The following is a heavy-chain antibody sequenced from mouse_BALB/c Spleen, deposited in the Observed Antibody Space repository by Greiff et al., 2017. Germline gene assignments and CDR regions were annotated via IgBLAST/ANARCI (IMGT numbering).Heavy chain of an antibody. D-gene: IGHD1-1*01. CDR3: ARRRVYYYGSSYYAMDY. V-gene: IGHV1-18*01. CDR2: INPNNGGT. Sequence: EVQLQQSGPELVKPGASVKIPCKASGYTFTDYNMDWVKQSHGKSLEWIGDINPNNGGTIYNQKFKGKATLTVDKSSSTAYMELRSLTSEDTAVYYCARRRVYYYGSSYYAMDYWGQGTSVTVSS. J-gene: IGHJ4*01. CDR1: GYTFTDYN.